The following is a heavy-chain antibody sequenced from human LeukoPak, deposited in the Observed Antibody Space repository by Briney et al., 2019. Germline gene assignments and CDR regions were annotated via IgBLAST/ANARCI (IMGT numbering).Heavy chain of an antibody. Sequence: SETLSLTCTVSGGSISSSSYYWGWIRQPPGKGLEWIGSIYYSGSTYYNPSLKSRVTISVDTSKNQFSLKLSSVTAADTAVYYCASYGILTGQVGHYFDYWGQGTLVTVSS. V-gene: IGHV4-39*01. D-gene: IGHD3-9*01. CDR2: IYYSGST. J-gene: IGHJ4*02. CDR3: ASYGILTGQVGHYFDY. CDR1: GGSISSSSYY.